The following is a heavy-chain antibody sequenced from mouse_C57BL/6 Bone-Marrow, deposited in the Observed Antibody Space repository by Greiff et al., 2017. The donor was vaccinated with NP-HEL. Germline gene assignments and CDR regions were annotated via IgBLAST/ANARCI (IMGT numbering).Heavy chain of an antibody. CDR2: ISTGGSYT. Sequence: EVLLVESGGDLVKPGGSLKLSCAASGFTFSSYGMSWVRQTPDKRLEWVATISTGGSYTYYPDSVKGRFTISIDNAKNTLYLQMSRLKSEDTAMYYCARHYYSNYFDYWGQGTTITVSS. J-gene: IGHJ2*01. CDR3: ARHYYSNYFDY. CDR1: GFTFSSYG. V-gene: IGHV5-6*01. D-gene: IGHD2-5*01.